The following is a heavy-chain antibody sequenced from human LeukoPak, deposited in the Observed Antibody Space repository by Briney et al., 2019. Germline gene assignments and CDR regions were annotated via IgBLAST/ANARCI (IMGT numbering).Heavy chain of an antibody. CDR2: ISGNGAGT. J-gene: IGHJ4*02. CDR1: AFTFSRDD. CDR3: AREDSSMVLSLDY. V-gene: IGHV3-23*01. Sequence: GGSLRLSCAASAFTFSRDDMAWVRQPPGKRPEWISSISGNGAGTHYIDSVRGRFIISRDNSKNTVYLQMNSLRAEDTAIYYCAREDSSMVLSLDYWGQGTLVTVSS. D-gene: IGHD5-18*01.